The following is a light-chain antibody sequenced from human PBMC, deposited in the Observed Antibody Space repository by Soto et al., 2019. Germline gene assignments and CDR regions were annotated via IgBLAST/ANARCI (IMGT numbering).Light chain of an antibody. CDR2: GAS. CDR1: QSVSSSY. V-gene: IGKV3-20*01. CDR3: QQANSFPIT. J-gene: IGKJ5*01. Sequence: EIVLMQSPGTLSLSPGERATLSCRASQSVSSSYLAWYQQKPGQAPRLLIYGASSRATGIPDRFSGSGSGTDFTLTISRLEPEDVATYYCQQANSFPITFGQGTGLEIK.